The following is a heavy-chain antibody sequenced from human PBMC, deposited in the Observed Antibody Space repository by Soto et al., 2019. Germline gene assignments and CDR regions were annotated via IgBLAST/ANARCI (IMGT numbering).Heavy chain of an antibody. J-gene: IGHJ5*02. CDR3: ARGPIVVVPAASGWFDP. CDR2: INHSGST. D-gene: IGHD2-2*01. V-gene: IGHV4-34*01. Sequence: SETLSLTCAVYGGSFSGYYWSWIRQPPGKGLEWIGEINHSGSTNYNPSLKSRVTISVDTSKNQFSLKLSSVTAADTAVYYCARGPIVVVPAASGWFDPWGQGTLVTVSS. CDR1: GGSFSGYY.